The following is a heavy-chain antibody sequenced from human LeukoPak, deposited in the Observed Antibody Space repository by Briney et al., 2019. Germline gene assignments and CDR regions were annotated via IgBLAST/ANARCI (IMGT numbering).Heavy chain of an antibody. Sequence: SETLSLTCTVSGGSISSYYWGWIRQPPARGLEWIGYIYYSGSTNYNPSLKSRVTISVDTSKNQFSLKLSSVTAADTAVYYCARGYYDFWSGTNWFDPWGQGTLVTVSS. D-gene: IGHD3-3*01. CDR3: ARGYYDFWSGTNWFDP. CDR2: IYYSGST. J-gene: IGHJ5*02. CDR1: GGSISSYY. V-gene: IGHV4-59*01.